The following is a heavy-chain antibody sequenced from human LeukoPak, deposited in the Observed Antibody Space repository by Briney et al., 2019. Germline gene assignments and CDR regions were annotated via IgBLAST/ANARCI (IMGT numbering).Heavy chain of an antibody. CDR2: ISSSSSYI. CDR1: GFTFSSYS. Sequence: GGSLRLSCAAYGFTFSSYSMNWVRQAPGKGLEWVSSISSSSSYIYYADSVKGRFTISRDNAKNSLYLQMNSLRAEDTAVYYCARAFGWIQLSSNIWGQGTMVTVSS. D-gene: IGHD5-18*01. V-gene: IGHV3-21*01. J-gene: IGHJ3*02. CDR3: ARAFGWIQLSSNI.